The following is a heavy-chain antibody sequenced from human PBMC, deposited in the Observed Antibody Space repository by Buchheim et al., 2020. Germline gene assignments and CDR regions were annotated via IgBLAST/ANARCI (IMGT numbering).Heavy chain of an antibody. CDR2: IKPSGGST. D-gene: IGHD3-16*01. CDR3: ARDGDVESYYYGMDV. Sequence: QVQLVQSGAEVKKPGASVKVSCKASGYTFTSYYMNWVRQAPGQGLEWMGIIKPSGGSTSYAQKFQGRVTMTRETSTSTAYMELSSLRCEDTAVYYCARDGDVESYYYGMDVWGQGTT. CDR1: GYTFTSYY. V-gene: IGHV1-46*01. J-gene: IGHJ6*02.